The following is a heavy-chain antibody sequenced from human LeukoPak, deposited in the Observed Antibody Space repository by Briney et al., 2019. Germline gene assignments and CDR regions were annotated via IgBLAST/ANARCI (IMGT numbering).Heavy chain of an antibody. CDR3: ARLAPLGY. J-gene: IGHJ4*02. Sequence: SETLSLTCTVSGGSISSYYWSWIRQPPGKGLEWIGYIYYSGSTNYNPSLKSRVTITVDTSKNQFSLKLSSVTAADTAVYYCARLAPLGYWGQGTLVTVSS. CDR2: IYYSGST. D-gene: IGHD3-10*01. V-gene: IGHV4-59*08. CDR1: GGSISSYY.